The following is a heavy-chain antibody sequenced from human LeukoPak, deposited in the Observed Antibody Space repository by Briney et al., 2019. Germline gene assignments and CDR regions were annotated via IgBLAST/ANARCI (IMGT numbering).Heavy chain of an antibody. CDR3: ARHGRGAMVY. V-gene: IGHV4-34*01. CDR1: GGSFSGYY. CDR2: INHSGST. Sequence: SETLSLNCAVYGGSFSGYYWSWIRQPPGEGLEWIGEINHSGSTNYNPSLKSRVTISVDTSKNQFSLKLSSVTAAGTAVYYCARHGRGAMVYWGQGTLVTVSS. J-gene: IGHJ4*02. D-gene: IGHD5-18*01.